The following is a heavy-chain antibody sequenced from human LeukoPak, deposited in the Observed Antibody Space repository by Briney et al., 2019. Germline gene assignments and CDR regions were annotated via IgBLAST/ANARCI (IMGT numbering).Heavy chain of an antibody. CDR1: GFTFSSYS. J-gene: IGHJ4*02. CDR3: AKFKGHYGDSEYYFDY. Sequence: GGSLRLSCAASGFTFSSYSMNWVRQAPGKGLEWVSCITGSSDYIFYADSVRGRFTISRDNAKNSLYLQMNSQRAEDTAVYYCAKFKGHYGDSEYYFDYWGQGTLVTVSS. CDR2: ITGSSDYI. D-gene: IGHD3-10*01. V-gene: IGHV3-21*01.